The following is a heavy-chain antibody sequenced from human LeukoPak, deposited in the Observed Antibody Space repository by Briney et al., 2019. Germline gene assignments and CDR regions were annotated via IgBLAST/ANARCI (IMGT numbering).Heavy chain of an antibody. V-gene: IGHV1-18*01. CDR3: ARQALLHSGWPPQTDY. CDR1: GYTFTSYG. J-gene: IGHJ4*02. Sequence: ASVNVSCTASGYTFTSYGISWVRHAPGQGLEWMGWISAYNGNTNYAQKLQGRVTMTTDTSTSTAYMELRSLRSDDTAVYYCARQALLHSGWPPQTDYWGQGTLVTVSS. D-gene: IGHD6-19*01. CDR2: ISAYNGNT.